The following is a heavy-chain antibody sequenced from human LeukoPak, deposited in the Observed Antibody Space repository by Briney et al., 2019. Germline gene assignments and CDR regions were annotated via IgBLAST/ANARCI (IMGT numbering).Heavy chain of an antibody. Sequence: GGSLRLSCAASGFTFSTFSMNWVRQAPGKGLEWVSSISSSGEYTYYAHSVKGRFTISRDNAKNSLYLQMNSLRAEDTAVYYCARDPYYSTTWYYLRGAFDIWGQGTMVTVSS. V-gene: IGHV3-21*01. D-gene: IGHD6-13*01. CDR2: ISSSGEYT. CDR1: GFTFSTFS. J-gene: IGHJ3*02. CDR3: ARDPYYSTTWYYLRGAFDI.